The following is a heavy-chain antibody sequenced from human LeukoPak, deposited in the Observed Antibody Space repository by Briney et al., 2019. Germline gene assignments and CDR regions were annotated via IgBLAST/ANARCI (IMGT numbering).Heavy chain of an antibody. J-gene: IGHJ4*02. V-gene: IGHV4-34*01. Sequence: SETLSLTCAVYGGSFSGYYWSWIRQPPGKGLEWIGEINHSGSTNYNPSLKSRVTISVDTSKNQFSLKLRSVTAADTAVYYCARGYNSGNAPDYWGQGTLVTVSS. CDR3: ARGYNSGNAPDY. CDR1: GGSFSGYY. CDR2: INHSGST. D-gene: IGHD3-10*01.